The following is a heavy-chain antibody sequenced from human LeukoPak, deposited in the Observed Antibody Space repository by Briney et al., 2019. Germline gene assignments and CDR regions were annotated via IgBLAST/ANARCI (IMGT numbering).Heavy chain of an antibody. CDR3: AREGLLRRSTLGDFDY. D-gene: IGHD4-23*01. CDR2: ISYDGSNE. J-gene: IGHJ4*02. V-gene: IGHV3-30-3*01. CDR1: GFTFSSYA. Sequence: PGRSLRLSCAASGFTFSSYAMHWVRQAPGKGLEWVAVISYDGSNEYYADSVKGRFTISRDNSKNTLYLQMNSLRAEDTAVYYCAREGLLRRSTLGDFDYWGQGTLVTVSS.